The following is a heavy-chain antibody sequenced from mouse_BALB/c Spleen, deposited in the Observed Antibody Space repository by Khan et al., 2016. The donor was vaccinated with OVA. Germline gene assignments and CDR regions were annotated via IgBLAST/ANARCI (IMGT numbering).Heavy chain of an antibody. CDR1: GFTFSTYG. Sequence: EVELVESGGDLVKPGGSLKLSCAASGFTFSTYGMSWVRQTPDKRLEWVATVSTGGHYTYYPDTVKGRFTISRDNAKNTLYLQRSILKSEDTAMFYCSRRAYYYDSEGFAYWGQGTLVTVSA. D-gene: IGHD1-1*01. J-gene: IGHJ3*01. CDR2: VSTGGHYT. CDR3: SRRAYYYDSEGFAY. V-gene: IGHV5-6*01.